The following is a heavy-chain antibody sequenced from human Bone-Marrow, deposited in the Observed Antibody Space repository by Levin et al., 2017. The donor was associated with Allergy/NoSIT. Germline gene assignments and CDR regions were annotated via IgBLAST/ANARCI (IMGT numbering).Heavy chain of an antibody. CDR2: IYYSGST. J-gene: IGHJ4*02. Sequence: SETLSLTCTVSGGAISSYYWTWIRQPPGKGLEWIGYIYYSGSTRYNPSLNSRLTITVDTSKNQFSLRLRSVTAADTAVYYCARGHSSSWYFFDNWGQGTLVTVSS. CDR3: ARGHSSSWYFFDN. D-gene: IGHD6-13*01. V-gene: IGHV4-59*01. CDR1: GGAISSYY.